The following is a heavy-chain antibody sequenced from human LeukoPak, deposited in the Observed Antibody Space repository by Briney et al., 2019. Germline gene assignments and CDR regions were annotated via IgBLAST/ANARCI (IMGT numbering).Heavy chain of an antibody. CDR2: ISGRSADI. Sequence: GGSLRLSCTGSGFTFGDYAMNWVRQAPGKGLEWVSSISGRSADIYYADSVKGRFTISRDNAKNSVFLQMNNLRVEDTAIYYCARRGYHDSSGYDYWGQGTPVTVSS. J-gene: IGHJ4*02. CDR1: GFTFGDYA. V-gene: IGHV3-21*06. D-gene: IGHD3-22*01. CDR3: ARRGYHDSSGYDY.